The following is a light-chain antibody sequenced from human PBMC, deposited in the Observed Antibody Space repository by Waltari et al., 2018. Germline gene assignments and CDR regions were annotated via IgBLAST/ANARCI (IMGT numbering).Light chain of an antibody. CDR2: KAS. V-gene: IGKV1-5*03. CDR3: QQYNGR. Sequence: DIQMTQSPSTLSASVGDRVTITCRASQSISNLLAWYQQKPGKAPKYLISKASNLESGVPSRFSGSGSGTKFTLTISSLQPDDFASYYCQQYNGRFGQGTKVEMK. CDR1: QSISNL. J-gene: IGKJ1*01.